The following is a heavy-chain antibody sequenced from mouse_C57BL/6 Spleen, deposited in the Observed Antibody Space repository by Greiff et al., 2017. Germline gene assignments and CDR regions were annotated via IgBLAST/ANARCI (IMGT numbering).Heavy chain of an antibody. Sequence: EVKVVESGGGLVQPGGSTKLSCVASGFTFSNYWMNWVRQSPEKGLEWVAQIRLKSDNYATDYAESVKGRFTISRDNSKSSVYLQMNNLRAEDTGIYYCTVFYYYGSSYYFDYWGQGTTLTVAS. CDR3: TVFYYYGSSYYFDY. D-gene: IGHD1-1*01. V-gene: IGHV6-3*01. J-gene: IGHJ2*01. CDR2: IRLKSDNYAT. CDR1: GFTFSNYW.